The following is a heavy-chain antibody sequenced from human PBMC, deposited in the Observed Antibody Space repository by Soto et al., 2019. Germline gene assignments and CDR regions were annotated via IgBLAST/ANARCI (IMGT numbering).Heavy chain of an antibody. D-gene: IGHD2-2*01. CDR3: AKALGYCSSTSCYGLDY. CDR1: GFTFSSYA. CDR2: ISGSGGST. Sequence: PGGSLRLSCAASGFTFSSYAMSWVRQAPGKGLEWVSAISGSGGSTYYADSVKGRFTISRDNSKNTLYLQTNSLRAEDTAVYYCAKALGYCSSTSCYGLDYWGQGTLGTVSS. V-gene: IGHV3-23*01. J-gene: IGHJ4*02.